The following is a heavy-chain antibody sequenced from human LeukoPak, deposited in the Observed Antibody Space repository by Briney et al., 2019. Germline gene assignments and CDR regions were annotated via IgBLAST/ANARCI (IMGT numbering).Heavy chain of an antibody. CDR3: ARESRGGSSGWTINYYYYYMGV. V-gene: IGHV6-1*01. J-gene: IGHJ6*03. CDR1: GDSVSSNSAA. D-gene: IGHD6-19*01. Sequence: SQTLSLTCAISGDSVSSNSAAWNWIRQSPSRGLEWLGRTYYRSKWYNDYAVSVKSRITINPDTSKNQFSLQLNPVTPEDTAVYYCARESRGGSSGWTINYYYYYMGVWGKGTTVTVSS. CDR2: TYYRSKWYN.